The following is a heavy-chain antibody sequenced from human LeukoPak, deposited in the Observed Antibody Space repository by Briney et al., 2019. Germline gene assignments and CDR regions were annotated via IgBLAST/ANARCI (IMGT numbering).Heavy chain of an antibody. CDR1: GGSISSYY. CDR2: IYYSGST. Sequence: KPSETLSLTCTVSGGSISSYYWSWIRQPPGKGLEWIGYIYYSGSTNYNPSLKSRVTISVDTSKNQFSLKLSSVTAADTAVYYCARAIIVGATYDYWGQGTLVTVSS. J-gene: IGHJ4*02. V-gene: IGHV4-59*01. D-gene: IGHD1-26*01. CDR3: ARAIIVGATYDY.